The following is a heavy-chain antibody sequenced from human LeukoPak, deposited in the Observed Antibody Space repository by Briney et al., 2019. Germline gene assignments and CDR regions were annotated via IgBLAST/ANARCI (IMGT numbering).Heavy chain of an antibody. D-gene: IGHD1-1*01. J-gene: IGHJ5*01. CDR3: ARGDRYDWYDS. CDR1: GGSFRGYS. CDR2: IKHSEST. Sequence: SETLPLTCDVYGGSFRGYSWSWIRQPPGKGLEWIGEIKHSESTNYNPSLKSPVTISVDTSTNQFSLKLSSVTAADTAVYYCARGDRYDWYDSWGQGTLVTVSS. V-gene: IGHV4-34*01.